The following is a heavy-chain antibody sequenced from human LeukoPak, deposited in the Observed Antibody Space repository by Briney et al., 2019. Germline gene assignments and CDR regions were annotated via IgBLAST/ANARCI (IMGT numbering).Heavy chain of an antibody. CDR3: ARTHYDSSRYYNPSDAFDI. CDR2: INPNSGGT. J-gene: IGHJ3*02. D-gene: IGHD3-22*01. Sequence: ASVNVSCKASGYTYTRYYMHWVRQAPGQELEGMGWINPNSGGTNYAQKFQGRVTMTRDTSISTAYMELSRLRSDDPAVYYCARTHYDSSRYYNPSDAFDIWGQGTMVTVSS. CDR1: GYTYTRYY. V-gene: IGHV1-2*02.